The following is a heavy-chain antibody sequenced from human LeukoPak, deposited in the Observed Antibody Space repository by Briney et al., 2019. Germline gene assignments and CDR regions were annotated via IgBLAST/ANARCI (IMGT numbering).Heavy chain of an antibody. D-gene: IGHD4-23*01. CDR3: AKDQRTTVVSQPLDY. CDR1: GFGFSSYG. CDR2: ISYDGSNK. J-gene: IGHJ4*02. Sequence: GGSLRLSCAAPGFGFSSYGMHWVRQAPGKGLEWVAVISYDGSNKYYADSVKGRFTISRDNSKNTLYLQMNSLRAEDTAVYYCAKDQRTTVVSQPLDYWGQGTLVTVSS. V-gene: IGHV3-30*18.